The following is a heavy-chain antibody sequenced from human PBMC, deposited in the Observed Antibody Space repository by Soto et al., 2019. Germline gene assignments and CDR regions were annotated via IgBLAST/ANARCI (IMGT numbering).Heavy chain of an antibody. CDR2: ITNNGSNK. CDR3: ARESAVAGDSAVNNWFDP. Sequence: GGSLRLSCAASGFSFSGYSMNWVRQAPGKGLEWVAVITNNGSNKYYADSVKGRFTISRDNSKNTLYLQMNSLRAEDTAVYYCARESAVAGDSAVNNWFDPWGQGTLVTVSS. D-gene: IGHD6-19*01. J-gene: IGHJ5*02. CDR1: GFSFSGYS. V-gene: IGHV3-30*03.